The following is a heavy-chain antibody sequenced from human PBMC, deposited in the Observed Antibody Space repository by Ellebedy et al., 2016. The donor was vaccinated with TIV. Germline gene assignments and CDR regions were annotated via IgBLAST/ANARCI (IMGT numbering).Heavy chain of an antibody. CDR2: ISAYNGYT. J-gene: IGHJ4*02. V-gene: IGHV1-18*01. Sequence: ASVKVSXXASGGTFNNYAITWVRQAPGQGLEWMGWISAYNGYTNYAQNVQGRVTMTTDTSTSTAYMELSSLSSDDTGVYYCARGGLSTVCDYWGQGTLVTVSS. D-gene: IGHD3-16*02. CDR3: ARGGLSTVCDY. CDR1: GGTFNNYA.